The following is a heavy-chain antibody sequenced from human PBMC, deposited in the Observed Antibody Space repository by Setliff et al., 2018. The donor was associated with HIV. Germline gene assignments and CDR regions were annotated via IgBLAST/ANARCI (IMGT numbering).Heavy chain of an antibody. J-gene: IGHJ5*02. CDR2: IYPTDSHT. Sequence: PGESLKISCKGSGYSFTNYWIGWVRQTPEKGLEWVGVIYPTDSHTTYSPSFQGQVTISADKSITTAYLQWSSLKASDTAMYYCARHGLAGTPWDNWFDPWGQGTLVTVSS. CDR3: ARHGLAGTPWDNWFDP. D-gene: IGHD7-27*01. CDR1: GYSFTNYW. V-gene: IGHV5-51*01.